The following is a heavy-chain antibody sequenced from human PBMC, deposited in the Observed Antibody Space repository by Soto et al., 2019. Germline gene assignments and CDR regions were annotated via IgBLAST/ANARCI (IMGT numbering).Heavy chain of an antibody. V-gene: IGHV3-7*03. CDR1: GFTFSSYW. J-gene: IGHJ5*02. Sequence: GGSLRLSCAASGFTFSSYWMSWVRQAPGKGLEWVANIKQDGSEKYYVDSVNGRFTISRDNAKNSLYLQMNSLRAEDTAVYYCARTGLDGDFWSERWFDPWGQGTLVTVSS. D-gene: IGHD3-3*01. CDR3: ARTGLDGDFWSERWFDP. CDR2: IKQDGSEK.